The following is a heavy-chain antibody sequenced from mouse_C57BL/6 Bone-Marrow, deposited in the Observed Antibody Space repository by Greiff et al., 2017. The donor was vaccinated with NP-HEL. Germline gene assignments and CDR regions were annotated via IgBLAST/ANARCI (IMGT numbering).Heavy chain of an antibody. Sequence: QVQLQQPGAELVKPGASVKMSCKASGYTFTSYWITWVKQRPGQGLEWIGDIYPGSGSTNSNEKFKSKATLTVDTSSSTAYMQLSSLTSEDSAVYYCARSRWCYYVDCYFEVWGTGTTVTVAS. CDR2: IYPGSGST. V-gene: IGHV1-55*01. J-gene: IGHJ1*03. CDR1: GYTFTSYW. D-gene: IGHD1-1*01. CDR3: ARSRWCYYVDCYFEV.